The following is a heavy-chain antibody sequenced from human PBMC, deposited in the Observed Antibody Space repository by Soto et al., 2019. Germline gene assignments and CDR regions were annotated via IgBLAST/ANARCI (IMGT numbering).Heavy chain of an antibody. V-gene: IGHV3-30*18. J-gene: IGHJ4*02. Sequence: GGSPRLSCAASGFSFSNSGMHWVRQAPGKGLEWVAFISYDGSNKYYADSVKGRFTISRDNSKNTLYLQMNSLRAEDTAVYYCAKDRGKIYFDYWGQGTLVTVSS. CDR1: GFSFSNSG. CDR2: ISYDGSNK. CDR3: AKDRGKIYFDY.